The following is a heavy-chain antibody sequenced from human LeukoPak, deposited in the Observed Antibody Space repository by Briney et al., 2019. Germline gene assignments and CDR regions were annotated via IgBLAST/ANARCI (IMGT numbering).Heavy chain of an antibody. CDR1: GGSISSYY. J-gene: IGHJ6*02. CDR2: IYYSGST. CDR3: ARAKYSSSSGYGMDV. Sequence: PSETLSLTCTVSGGSISSYYWSWIRQPPGKGLEWIGYIYYSGSTNYNPSLKSRVTISVDTSKNQFSLKLGSVTAADTAVYYCARAKYSSSSGYGMDVWGQGTTVTVSS. D-gene: IGHD6-6*01. V-gene: IGHV4-59*01.